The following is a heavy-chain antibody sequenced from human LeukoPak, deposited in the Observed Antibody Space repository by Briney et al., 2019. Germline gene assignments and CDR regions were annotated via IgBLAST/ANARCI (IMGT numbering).Heavy chain of an antibody. J-gene: IGHJ4*02. CDR3: ASLMTTVTTSDY. V-gene: IGHV4-59*01. CDR2: VYYAGGT. D-gene: IGHD4-17*01. CDR1: GGSISSYY. Sequence: KPSETLSLTCSVSGGSISSYYWSWIRQSPGKGLEWIGYVYYAGGTTYNPSLKSRVTISIDTSKNQFSLKLSSVTAADTAVYYCASLMTTVTTSDYWGQGTLVTVSS.